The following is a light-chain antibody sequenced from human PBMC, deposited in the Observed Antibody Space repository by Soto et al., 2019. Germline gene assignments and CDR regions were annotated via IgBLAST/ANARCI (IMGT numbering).Light chain of an antibody. CDR3: SSYAGINNWV. J-gene: IGLJ3*02. Sequence: QSALTQPPSASGSPGQSVTISCTGNSSDIGADNHVSWYQQHPGKAPKLMIYEVSERPSGVPDRFSGSKSGNTASLTASGLQAEDEADYYCSSYAGINNWVFGGGTKLTVL. CDR2: EVS. V-gene: IGLV2-8*01. CDR1: SSDIGADNH.